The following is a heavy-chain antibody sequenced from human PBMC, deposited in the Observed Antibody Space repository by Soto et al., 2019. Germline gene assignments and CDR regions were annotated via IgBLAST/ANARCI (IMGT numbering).Heavy chain of an antibody. Sequence: QVQLVQSGAEVKKPGASVKVSCKASGYTFTSNAMHWVRQAPGQRLEWMGWINAGNGNTKYSQKFQGRVTITRDTPARTPYMDLSSLRFKATPVYIIALPPPPPPPMASGGQGPLVPFPP. CDR1: GYTFTSNA. J-gene: IGHJ4*02. CDR3: ALPPPPPPPMAS. V-gene: IGHV1-3*01. D-gene: IGHD3-10*01. CDR2: INAGNGNT.